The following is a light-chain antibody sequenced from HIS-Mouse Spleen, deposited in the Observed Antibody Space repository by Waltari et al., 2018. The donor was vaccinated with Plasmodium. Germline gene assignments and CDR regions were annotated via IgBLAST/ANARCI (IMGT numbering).Light chain of an antibody. CDR1: QSLLHINGYNY. J-gene: IGKJ5*01. CDR3: MQALQTPIT. CDR2: LGS. V-gene: IGKV2-28*01. Sequence: DIVMTQSPLSLPVPPGEPASISCRSSQSLLHINGYNYLDWYLQKPGQSPQLLVYLGSNRASGVPDRFSGSGSGTDFTLKISRVEAEDVGVYYCMQALQTPITFGQGTRLEIK.